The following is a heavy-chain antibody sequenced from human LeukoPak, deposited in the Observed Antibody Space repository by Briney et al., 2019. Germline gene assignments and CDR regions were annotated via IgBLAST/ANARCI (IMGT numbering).Heavy chain of an antibody. CDR1: GFTFSSYA. V-gene: IGHV3-23*01. CDR2: VSGSGDIT. CDR3: AKADPYDYACPDY. J-gene: IGHJ4*02. D-gene: IGHD3-16*01. Sequence: GGSLRLSCAASGFTFSSYAMNWVRQAPGKGLEWVSGVSGSGDITYYADSVKGRFTISRDNSKNTLYLQMNSLRAEDTAVYYCAKADPYDYACPDYWGQGTLVTVSS.